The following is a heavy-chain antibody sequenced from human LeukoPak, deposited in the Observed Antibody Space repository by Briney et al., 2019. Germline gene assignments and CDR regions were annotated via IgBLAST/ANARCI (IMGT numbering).Heavy chain of an antibody. CDR1: GGSFSGCY. D-gene: IGHD3-3*01. J-gene: IGHJ5*02. CDR2: INHSGST. Sequence: KPSETLSLTCAVYGGSFSGCYWSWIRQPPGKGLEWIGEINHSGSTNYNPSLKSRVTISVDTSKNQFSLKLSSVTAADTAVYYCAKTYYDFWSGPPHKGWFDPWGQGTLVTVSS. V-gene: IGHV4-34*01. CDR3: AKTYYDFWSGPPHKGWFDP.